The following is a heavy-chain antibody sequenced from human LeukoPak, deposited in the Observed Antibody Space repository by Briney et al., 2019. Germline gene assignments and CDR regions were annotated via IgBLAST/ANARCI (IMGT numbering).Heavy chain of an antibody. V-gene: IGHV4-39*07. Sequence: SETLSHTCTVSGGSISSSSYYWGWIRQPPGKGLEWIGSIYYSGSTYYNPSLKSRVTISVDTSKNQFSLKLSSVTAADTAVYYCARYYYDSSGIDYWGQGTLVTVSS. J-gene: IGHJ4*02. D-gene: IGHD3-22*01. CDR1: GGSISSSSYY. CDR2: IYYSGST. CDR3: ARYYYDSSGIDY.